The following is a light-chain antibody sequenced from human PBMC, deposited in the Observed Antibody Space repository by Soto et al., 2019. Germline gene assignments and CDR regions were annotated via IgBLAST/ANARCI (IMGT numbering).Light chain of an antibody. J-gene: IGKJ1*01. CDR2: DTS. Sequence: EIVLTQSPATLSLFPGERATLSCRASQSLSSSLAWYQQKPGQAPRVLIYDTSTRATGIPATFSGSGSGTDFTLTISSLEPEDSAVYYCHQRSNWWTFGQGTRVEIK. CDR3: HQRSNWWT. CDR1: QSLSSS. V-gene: IGKV3-11*01.